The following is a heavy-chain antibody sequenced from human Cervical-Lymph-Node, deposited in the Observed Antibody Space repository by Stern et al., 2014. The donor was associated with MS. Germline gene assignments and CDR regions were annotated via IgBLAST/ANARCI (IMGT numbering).Heavy chain of an antibody. CDR3: ARGASSASWHKHGVDV. V-gene: IGHV1-69*01. CDR2: IFPVFGTP. Sequence: QVQLVQSGAEVKQPGSSVKVSCKASGDTFDTYTISWVRQAPGQGLEWMAGIFPVFGTPTYAQKFKGRVTLTADESTNTDFLELSSLKSEDTAVYYCARGASSASWHKHGVDVWGQGTTVTVSS. CDR1: GDTFDTYT. J-gene: IGHJ6*02. D-gene: IGHD2-21*01.